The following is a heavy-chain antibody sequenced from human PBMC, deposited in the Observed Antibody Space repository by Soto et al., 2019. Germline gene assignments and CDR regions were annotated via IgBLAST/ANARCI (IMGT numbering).Heavy chain of an antibody. D-gene: IGHD1-26*01. J-gene: IGHJ2*01. CDR2: VYYTGST. CDR3: ARPKGTTPAVWYFDL. V-gene: IGHV4-59*08. CDR1: GDSISSHY. Sequence: QVQLQESGPGLVKPSETLSLTCTVSGDSISSHYWSWIRQPPGKGLEWIGYVYYTGSTDYNPSLKRRVTISVATSKSQLSLRLNSVTAADTAVYYCARPKGTTPAVWYFDLWGRGTLVTVSS.